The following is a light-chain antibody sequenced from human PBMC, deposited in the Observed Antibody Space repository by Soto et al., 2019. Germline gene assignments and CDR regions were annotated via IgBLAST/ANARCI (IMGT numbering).Light chain of an antibody. CDR1: QGIRKD. V-gene: IGKV1-17*01. J-gene: IGKJ4*01. CDR2: AAS. Sequence: DIQMTQSPSSLSASVGDRVTITCRASQGIRKDLGWYQQKPGKAPKLLIYAASSLQRGVPSRFSGRGSGTEFTLTISSLQHEDFATYYCLQHNSYPLTFGGGTKVEIK. CDR3: LQHNSYPLT.